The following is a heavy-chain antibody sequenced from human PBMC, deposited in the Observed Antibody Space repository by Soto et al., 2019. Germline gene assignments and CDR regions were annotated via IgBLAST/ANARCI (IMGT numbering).Heavy chain of an antibody. J-gene: IGHJ4*02. V-gene: IGHV3-74*01. CDR3: ATAEVDY. Sequence: GSLRLSCATSGFTFGNYWMHWVRQAPGKGLEWVSRMNSDGSTTNYADSVKGRFTVSRDDARNTLYLQMNSLRAEDTAVYYCATAEVDYWGPGTLVTVSS. CDR1: GFTFGNYW. CDR2: MNSDGSTT.